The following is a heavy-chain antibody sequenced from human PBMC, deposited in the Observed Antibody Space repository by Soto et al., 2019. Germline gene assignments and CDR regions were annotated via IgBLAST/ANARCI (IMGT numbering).Heavy chain of an antibody. D-gene: IGHD7-27*01. Sequence: QVQLQQSGPGLVKPLGTLSLTCGVSGDSITTYKWWTWVRQTPGRGLEWIGEIYDSGNTRYNPSLKSRVTISTDTSKNQLSLKLNSVTVADTAVYYCATCQLGEYYYAMDMWGQGTTVTVSS. CDR2: IYDSGNT. CDR3: ATCQLGEYYYAMDM. CDR1: GDSITTYKW. V-gene: IGHV4-4*02. J-gene: IGHJ6*01.